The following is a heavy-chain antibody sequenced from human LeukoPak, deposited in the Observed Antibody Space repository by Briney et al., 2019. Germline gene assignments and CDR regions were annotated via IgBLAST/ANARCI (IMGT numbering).Heavy chain of an antibody. CDR3: CRLARRSGSYSFDP. V-gene: IGHV4-59*01. CDR1: GGSINSDY. D-gene: IGHD1-26*01. J-gene: IGHJ5*02. CDR2: ISYTGST. Sequence: PSETLSLTCTVSGGSINSDYWNWIRQPPGKGLEWIGYISYTGSTNYNPSLNSRLTISLDTSKNQFSLKLTSVTAADTAIYYCCRLARRSGSYSFDPWGQGILVTVSS.